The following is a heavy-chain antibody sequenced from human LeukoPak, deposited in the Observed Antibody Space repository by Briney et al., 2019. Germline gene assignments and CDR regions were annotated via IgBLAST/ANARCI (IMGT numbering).Heavy chain of an antibody. Sequence: SETLSLTCTVSGGSIKSFYWSWVRQPAGKGLEWVGRVFSRGTTNYNPSLKSRVTVSLDTSKNQFSLKLSSVTAADTAVYYCARGRYDNLTGHLARLDVWGQGTTVIVSS. J-gene: IGHJ6*02. CDR1: GGSIKSFY. CDR3: ARGRYDNLTGHLARLDV. CDR2: VFSRGTT. D-gene: IGHD3-9*01. V-gene: IGHV4-4*07.